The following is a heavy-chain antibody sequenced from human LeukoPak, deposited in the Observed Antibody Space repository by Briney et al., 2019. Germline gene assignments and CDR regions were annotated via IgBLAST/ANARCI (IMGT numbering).Heavy chain of an antibody. CDR1: GFTFSSYA. V-gene: IGHV3-30-3*01. J-gene: IGHJ4*02. Sequence: QPGGSLRLSCAASGFTFSSYAMHWVRQAPGKGLEWVAVISYDGSNKYYADSVKGRFTISRDNSKSTLYLQMNSLRAEDTAVYYCARDPPRIAVAGGPFDYWGQGTLVTVSS. D-gene: IGHD6-19*01. CDR2: ISYDGSNK. CDR3: ARDPPRIAVAGGPFDY.